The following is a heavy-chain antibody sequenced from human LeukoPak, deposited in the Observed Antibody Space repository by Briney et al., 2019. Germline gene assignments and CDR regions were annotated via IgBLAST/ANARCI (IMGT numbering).Heavy chain of an antibody. Sequence: ASVKVSCKASGYTLTDYYIHWVRQAPGQGLEWMGWISGSNGNTNYAQKFQGRVSMTADTSTSTAYMELRSLRSDDTAVYYCARSGRGTYYYFDLWGQGTLVTVSS. CDR2: ISGSNGNT. V-gene: IGHV1-18*04. J-gene: IGHJ4*02. CDR1: GYTLTDYY. CDR3: ARSGRGTYYYFDL. D-gene: IGHD1-26*01.